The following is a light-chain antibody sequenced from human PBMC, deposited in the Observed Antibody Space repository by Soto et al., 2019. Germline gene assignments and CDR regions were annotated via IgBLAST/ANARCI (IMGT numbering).Light chain of an antibody. CDR3: AAWDDSLTGVV. CDR2: NTY. V-gene: IGLV1-44*01. J-gene: IGLJ2*01. Sequence: QSVLTQPPSASGTPGQRVTISCSGSSSNIGSHTVNWYQQLPGTAPRLLIYNTYYRPSGVPDRFSGSKSGTSASLAISGLQSEDEADYYCAAWDDSLTGVVFGGGTKLTVL. CDR1: SSNIGSHT.